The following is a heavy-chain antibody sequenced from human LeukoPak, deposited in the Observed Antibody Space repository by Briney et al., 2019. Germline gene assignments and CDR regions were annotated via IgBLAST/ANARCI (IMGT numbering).Heavy chain of an antibody. CDR1: GFTSSSYA. Sequence: PGGSLRLSCAASGFTSSSYAMSWVRQAPGKGLEWVSAISGSGGSTYYADSVKGRFTISRDNSKNTLYLQMNSLRAEDTAVYYCAKDDYDSSGYHYYYYGMDVWGQGTTVTVSS. J-gene: IGHJ6*02. CDR3: AKDDYDSSGYHYYYYGMDV. V-gene: IGHV3-23*01. D-gene: IGHD3-22*01. CDR2: ISGSGGST.